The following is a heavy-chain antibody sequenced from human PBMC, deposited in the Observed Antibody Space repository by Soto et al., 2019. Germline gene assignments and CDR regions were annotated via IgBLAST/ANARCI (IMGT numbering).Heavy chain of an antibody. J-gene: IGHJ6*03. CDR2: ISYDGSNK. V-gene: IGHV3-30-3*01. CDR1: GFTFSSYA. CDR3: ARDYDFWSGYYTYYYYYMDV. Sequence: GGSLRLSCAASGFTFSSYAMHWVRQAPGKGLEWVAVISYDGSNKYYADSVKGRFTISRDNSKNTLYLQMNSLRAEDTAVYYCARDYDFWSGYYTYYYYYMDVWGKGTTVTVSS. D-gene: IGHD3-3*01.